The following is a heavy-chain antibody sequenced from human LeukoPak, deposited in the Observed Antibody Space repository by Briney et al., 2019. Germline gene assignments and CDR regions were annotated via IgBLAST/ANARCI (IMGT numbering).Heavy chain of an antibody. CDR2: IYHSGST. D-gene: IGHD2-2*01. V-gene: IGHV4-38-2*01. J-gene: IGHJ5*02. CDR3: ARGEPAAVYYPNWFDP. CDR1: GYSISSGYY. Sequence: SETLSLTCAVSGYSISSGYYWGWIRQPPGKGLEWIGSIYHSGSTYYNPSLKSRVTISVDTSKNQFSLKLSSVTAADTAVYYCARGEPAAVYYPNWFDPWGQGTLVTVSS.